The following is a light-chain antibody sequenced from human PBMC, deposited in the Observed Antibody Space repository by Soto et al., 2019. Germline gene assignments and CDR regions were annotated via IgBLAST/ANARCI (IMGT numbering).Light chain of an antibody. J-gene: IGLJ2*01. V-gene: IGLV3-1*01. Sequence: SYELTQPPSVSVSPGQTASITCSGDKLGDKYACWYQQKPGQSPVLVIYQDSKRPSGIPERFSGSNYENTATLTISGTQAMDEADYYCQAWDSSTGVFGGGTKLTVL. CDR1: KLGDKY. CDR3: QAWDSSTGV. CDR2: QDS.